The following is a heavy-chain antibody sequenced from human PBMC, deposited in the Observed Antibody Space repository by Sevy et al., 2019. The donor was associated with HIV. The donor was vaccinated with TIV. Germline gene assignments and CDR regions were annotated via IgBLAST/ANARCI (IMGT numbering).Heavy chain of an antibody. V-gene: IGHV3-53*01. CDR1: GFTVSSNY. CDR2: IYSGGST. D-gene: IGHD1-26*01. J-gene: IGHJ5*02. Sequence: GGSLRLSCAASGFTVSSNYMSWVRQAPGKGLEWVSVIYSGGSTYYTDSVKGRFTISRDNSKNTLYLQMNSLRAEDTAVYYCARVKREGWFDPWGQGTLVTVSS. CDR3: ARVKREGWFDP.